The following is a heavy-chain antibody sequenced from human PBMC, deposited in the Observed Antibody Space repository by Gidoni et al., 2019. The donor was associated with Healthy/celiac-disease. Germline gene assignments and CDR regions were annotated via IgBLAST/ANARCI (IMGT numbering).Heavy chain of an antibody. CDR3: ARDVTALGIWFDP. V-gene: IGHV4-59*01. J-gene: IGHJ5*02. CDR1: GGSISSYY. Sequence: QVHLQESGPGLAKPSETLSLTCTVSGGSISSYYWSWIRQPPGKGLEWIGYIYYSGSTNYNPSLKSRVNISVDTSKNQFSLKLSYVTAADTAVYYCARDVTALGIWFDPWGQGTLVTVSS. D-gene: IGHD1-26*01. CDR2: IYYSGST.